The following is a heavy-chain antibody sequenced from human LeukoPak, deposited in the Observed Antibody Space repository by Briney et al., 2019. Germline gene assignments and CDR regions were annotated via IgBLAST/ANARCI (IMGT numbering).Heavy chain of an antibody. Sequence: ASVKVTCKASGYTFTGYYMHWVRQAPGQGLEWMGWINPNSGGTNYAQKFQGRVTMTRDTSISTAYVELSRLRSDDTAVYYCARNLRGSGSYLMFQHWGQGTLVTVSS. J-gene: IGHJ1*01. V-gene: IGHV1-2*02. D-gene: IGHD1-26*01. CDR3: ARNLRGSGSYLMFQH. CDR1: GYTFTGYY. CDR2: INPNSGGT.